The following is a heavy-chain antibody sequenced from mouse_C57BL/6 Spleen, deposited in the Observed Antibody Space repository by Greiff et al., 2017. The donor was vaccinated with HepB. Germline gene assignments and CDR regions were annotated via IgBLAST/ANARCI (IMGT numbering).Heavy chain of an antibody. V-gene: IGHV1-72*01. CDR1: GYTFTSYW. D-gene: IGHD1-1*01. J-gene: IGHJ4*01. CDR3: ARGGGYYGDYYAMDY. CDR2: IDPKSGGT. Sequence: VQLQQPGAELVKPGASVKLSCKASGYTFTSYWMHWVKQRPGRGLEWIGRIDPKSGGTKYNEKFKSKATLTVDKPSSTAYMQLSSLTSEDSAVYYCARGGGYYGDYYAMDYWGQGTSVTVSS.